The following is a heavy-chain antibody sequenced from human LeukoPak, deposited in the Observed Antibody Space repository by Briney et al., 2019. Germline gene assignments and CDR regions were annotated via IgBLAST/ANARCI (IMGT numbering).Heavy chain of an antibody. Sequence: ASAKVSCKASGYTFTSYYMHWVRQAPGQGLEWMGIINPSGGSTSYAQKFQGRVTMTRDTSTSTVYMELSSLRSEDTAVYYCARERSPIYYGSGSYHLDYWGQGTLVTVSS. V-gene: IGHV1-46*01. CDR3: ARERSPIYYGSGSYHLDY. J-gene: IGHJ4*02. CDR2: INPSGGST. CDR1: GYTFTSYY. D-gene: IGHD3-10*01.